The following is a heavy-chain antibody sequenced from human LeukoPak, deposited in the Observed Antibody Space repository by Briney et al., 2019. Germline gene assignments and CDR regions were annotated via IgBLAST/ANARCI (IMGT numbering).Heavy chain of an antibody. Sequence: GGSLRLSCAASGFTFSSYVMSWVRQAPGKGLEWVSSLSGSDGGKYYADSVKGRFTISRDNSKNTLYLHMNSLRAEDTAIYYCAKEGDRYYHYYMDVWGEGTTVTVSS. CDR3: AKEGDRYYHYYMDV. CDR2: LSGSDGGK. J-gene: IGHJ6*03. CDR1: GFTFSSYV. D-gene: IGHD2-21*02. V-gene: IGHV3-23*01.